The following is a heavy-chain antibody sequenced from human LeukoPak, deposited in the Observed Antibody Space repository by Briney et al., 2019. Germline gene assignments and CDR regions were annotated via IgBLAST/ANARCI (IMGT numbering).Heavy chain of an antibody. CDR2: IIPIFGTA. CDR3: ARDLPGTYGSGSYYILNWFDP. D-gene: IGHD3-10*01. CDR1: GGTFSSYA. Sequence: GASVKVSCKASGGTFSSYAISWVRQAPGQGLEWMGGIIPIFGTANYAQKFQGRVTITADESTSTAYMELSSLRSEDTAVYYCARDLPGTYGSGSYYILNWFDPWGQGTLVTVSS. V-gene: IGHV1-69*13. J-gene: IGHJ5*02.